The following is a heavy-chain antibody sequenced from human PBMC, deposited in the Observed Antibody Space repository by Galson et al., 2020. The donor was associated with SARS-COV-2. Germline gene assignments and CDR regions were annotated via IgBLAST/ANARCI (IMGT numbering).Heavy chain of an antibody. CDR3: ARVDCSGGSCYYYAFNL. CDR1: GDYNSSYY. CDR2: IYFSGST. D-gene: IGHD2-15*01. Sequence: SETLSITCTVSGDYNSSYYWSWIRQPPGKGLEWIGHIYFSGSTSYNPSLKSRVTLSVDTSKNQFSLKLRSVTAADTAVYYCARVDCSGGSCYYYAFNLWGQGKMVTVSS. V-gene: IGHV4-59*13. J-gene: IGHJ3*01.